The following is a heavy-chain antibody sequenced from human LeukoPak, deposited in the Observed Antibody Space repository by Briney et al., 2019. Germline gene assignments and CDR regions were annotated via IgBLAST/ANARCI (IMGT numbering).Heavy chain of an antibody. CDR1: GYTFTSYG. D-gene: IGHD2-2*01. Sequence: GASVKVSCKASGYTFTSYGISWVRQAPGQGLKWMGWISAYNGNTNYAQKLQGRVTMTTDTSTSTAYMELRSLRSDDTAVYYCARVSESSTSRPNWFDPWGQGTLVTVSS. V-gene: IGHV1-18*01. J-gene: IGHJ5*02. CDR2: ISAYNGNT. CDR3: ARVSESSTSRPNWFDP.